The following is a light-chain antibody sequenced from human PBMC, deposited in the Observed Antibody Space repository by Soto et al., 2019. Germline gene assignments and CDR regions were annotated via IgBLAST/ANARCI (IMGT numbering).Light chain of an antibody. CDR3: QQYNTYWT. Sequence: DIQMTQSPSTLSASVGDRVTITCRASQNINSWLAWYQQKPGKAPKLLIYKASNLESGVPSRFSGSGSGTEFTLTISSLKPDDFATYYCQQYNTYWTFGQGTKVEIK. V-gene: IGKV1-5*03. CDR2: KAS. CDR1: QNINSW. J-gene: IGKJ1*01.